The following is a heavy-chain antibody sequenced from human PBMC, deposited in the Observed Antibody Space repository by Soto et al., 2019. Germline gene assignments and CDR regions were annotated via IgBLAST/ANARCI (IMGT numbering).Heavy chain of an antibody. CDR2: ITAHNGNT. CDR1: GYGFTTYG. Sequence: QVHLVQSGAEVKKPGASVKVSCKGSGYGFTTYGITWVRQAPGQGLEWMARITAHNGNTDYAQNLQSRVTVTRDTSTRTAYMELTSLRSDDTAVYYCARGRYGDYWGQGALVTVSS. V-gene: IGHV1-18*01. J-gene: IGHJ4*02. CDR3: ARGRYGDY. D-gene: IGHD1-1*01.